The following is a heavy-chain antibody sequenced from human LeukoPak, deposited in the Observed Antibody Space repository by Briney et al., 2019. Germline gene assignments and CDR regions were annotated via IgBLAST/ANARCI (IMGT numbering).Heavy chain of an antibody. CDR2: ISSSSSTI. V-gene: IGHV3-48*01. CDR3: ARGRNTIFGVVISSFYWFDP. Sequence: GGSLRLSCAASGFTFSSYSMNWVRQAPGKGLEWVSYISSSSSTIYYADSVKGRFTISRDNAKNSLYLQMNSLRAEDTAVYYCARGRNTIFGVVISSFYWFDPWGQGTLVTVSS. D-gene: IGHD3-3*01. J-gene: IGHJ5*02. CDR1: GFTFSSYS.